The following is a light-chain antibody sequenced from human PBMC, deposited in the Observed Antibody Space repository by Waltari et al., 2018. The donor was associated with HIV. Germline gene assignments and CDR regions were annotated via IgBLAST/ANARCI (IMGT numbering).Light chain of an antibody. J-gene: IGKJ1*01. V-gene: IGKV1-5*03. Sequence: DIQMTQSPSTLSASVGDRVTITCRASQSTSSWLAWYQQKPGKAPKLLIYKASTLETGVPSRFSGNGSGTEFTLTISSLQPDDFATYYCQQYNGYWTFGLGTKVEMK. CDR1: QSTSSW. CDR3: QQYNGYWT. CDR2: KAS.